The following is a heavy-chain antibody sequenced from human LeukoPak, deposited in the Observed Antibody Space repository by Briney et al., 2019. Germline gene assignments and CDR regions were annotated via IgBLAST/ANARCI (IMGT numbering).Heavy chain of an antibody. CDR3: EREDIGGGSGYLFDY. CDR2: IYTSGST. J-gene: IGHJ4*02. Sequence: SETLSLTCTVSGGSISSGSYYWSWIRQPAGKGLEWIGRIYTSGSTNYNPSLKSRVTISVDTSKNQFSLKLSSVTAADTAVYYCEREDIGGGSGYLFDYWGQGTLVTVSS. CDR1: GGSISSGSYY. V-gene: IGHV4-61*02. D-gene: IGHD3-22*01.